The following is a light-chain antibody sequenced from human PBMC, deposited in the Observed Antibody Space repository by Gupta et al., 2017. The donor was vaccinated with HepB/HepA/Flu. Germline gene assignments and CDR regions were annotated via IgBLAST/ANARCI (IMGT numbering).Light chain of an antibody. V-gene: IGLV1-40*01. Sequence: QSFLTQPPSVSWAPGQRVTISCTGSSSNIGAGNHVHWYQQFPGTAPKILIYAYSNRPSGVPDRFSGSKSGTSASLAITGLQAEDEAEYYCQSFDNSLRGSVFGTGTKVTVL. CDR1: SSNIGAGNH. CDR3: QSFDNSLRGSV. CDR2: AYS. J-gene: IGLJ1*01.